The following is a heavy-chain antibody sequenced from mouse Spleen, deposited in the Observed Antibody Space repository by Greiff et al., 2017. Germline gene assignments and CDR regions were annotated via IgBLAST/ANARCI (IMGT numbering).Heavy chain of an antibody. CDR3: ASQTGDWYFDV. D-gene: IGHD4-1*01. Sequence: EVKVVESGGGLVQPGGSLKLSCATSGFTFSDYYMYWVRQTPEKRLEWVAYISNGGGSTYYPDTVKGRFTISRDNAKNTLYLQMSRLKSEDTAMYYCASQTGDWYFDVWGAGTTVTVSS. J-gene: IGHJ1*01. CDR1: GFTFSDYY. CDR2: ISNGGGST. V-gene: IGHV5-12*02.